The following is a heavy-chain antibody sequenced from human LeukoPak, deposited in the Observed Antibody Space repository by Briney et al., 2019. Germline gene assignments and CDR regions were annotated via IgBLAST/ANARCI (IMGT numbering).Heavy chain of an antibody. CDR1: GFTFSCYS. V-gene: IGHV3-30*01. D-gene: IGHD3-22*01. Sequence: GESLSLSCAASGFTFSCYSMHWVRQAPGKGLEWVAVIPYDGSNKYYADSVKGRFTISRDNSKNTLYLQMNSRSAEDAAVYYCARANYYYDSSGYYYPLDYWGQGTLVTVSS. J-gene: IGHJ4*02. CDR2: IPYDGSNK. CDR3: ARANYYYDSSGYYYPLDY.